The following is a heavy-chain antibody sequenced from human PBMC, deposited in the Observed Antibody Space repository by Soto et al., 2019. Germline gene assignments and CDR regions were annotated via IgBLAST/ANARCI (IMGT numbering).Heavy chain of an antibody. J-gene: IGHJ4*02. CDR1: GFNFGGYG. D-gene: IGHD1-26*01. CDR2: TRHDGSNT. V-gene: IGHV3-33*01. Sequence: ESGGGVVQPGRSLRLSCAASGFNFGGYGMHWVRQAPGKGLEWVAITRHDGSNTYYADSVRGRFTISRDNSKNTLYLQMNSLTVEDTAVYYCVRDGVGATTYFGYFDYWGQGTLITVSS. CDR3: VRDGVGATTYFGYFDY.